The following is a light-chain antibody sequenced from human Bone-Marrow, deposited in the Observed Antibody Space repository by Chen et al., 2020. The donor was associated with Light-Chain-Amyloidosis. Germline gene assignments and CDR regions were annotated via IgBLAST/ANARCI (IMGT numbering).Light chain of an antibody. V-gene: IGLV3-25*03. CDR1: DLPTKY. J-gene: IGLJ2*01. CDR3: QSADSSGTYEVI. Sequence: SYELTQPPSVLVSPGQTARITCSGDDLPTKYAYWYQQKPGQAPVLVIHRDTERPSGISERLSGSSSGTTATLTISGVQAEDEADYHCQSADSSGTYEVIFGGGTKLTVL. CDR2: RDT.